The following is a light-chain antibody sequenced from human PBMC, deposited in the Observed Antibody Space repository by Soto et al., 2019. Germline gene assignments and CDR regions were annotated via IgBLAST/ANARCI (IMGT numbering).Light chain of an antibody. Sequence: ENVLTQSPGTLSLSPGDRATLSCRASRSLSRTYIAWYQQQPGQAPRLLIYGASNRATGIPDRFSGSGSGTDFTLTISRLEPEDFAVYYCQQYGGSPPLTFGGGTKVEIK. V-gene: IGKV3-20*01. J-gene: IGKJ4*01. CDR3: QQYGGSPPLT. CDR1: RSLSRTY. CDR2: GAS.